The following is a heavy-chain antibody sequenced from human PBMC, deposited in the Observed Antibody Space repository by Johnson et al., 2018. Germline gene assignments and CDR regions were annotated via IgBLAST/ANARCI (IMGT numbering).Heavy chain of an antibody. Sequence: QVQLQQWGAGLLKPSETLSLTCAVSGGSFSGYYWSWIRQPPGKGLEWIGEINHSGSTNYNPSLKSRVTITVDTSKNQFSPKLGAVTAADTAVYYCARDRDAFDIWGQGTMVTVSS. CDR1: GGSFSGYY. CDR3: ARDRDAFDI. J-gene: IGHJ3*02. CDR2: INHSGST. V-gene: IGHV4-34*01.